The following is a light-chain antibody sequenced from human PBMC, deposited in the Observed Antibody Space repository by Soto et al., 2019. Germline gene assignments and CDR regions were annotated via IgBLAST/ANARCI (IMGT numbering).Light chain of an antibody. V-gene: IGLV2-8*01. CDR1: SSDVGGYNY. CDR2: EVN. Sequence: QSALTQPPSASGSPGQSVTISCTGTSSDVGGYNYVSWYQQHPGKAPTLVIFEVNKRPSGVPDRFSGSKSGNTASLTVSGLQADDEADYYCSSYTTSSTRVFGTGTKLTVL. CDR3: SSYTTSSTRV. J-gene: IGLJ1*01.